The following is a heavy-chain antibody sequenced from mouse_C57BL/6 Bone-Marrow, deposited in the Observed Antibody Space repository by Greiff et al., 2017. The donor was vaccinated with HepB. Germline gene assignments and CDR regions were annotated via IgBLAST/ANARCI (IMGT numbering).Heavy chain of an antibody. J-gene: IGHJ4*01. V-gene: IGHV14-4*01. D-gene: IGHD2-2*01. CDR2: IDPENGDT. CDR1: GFNIKDDY. Sequence: EVQLKESGAELVRPGASVKLSCTASGFNIKDDYMHWVKQRPEQGLEWIGWIDPENGDTEYASKFQGKATITADTSSNTAYLQLSSLTSEDTAVYYCTTFGYDRGYAMDYWGQGTSVTVSS. CDR3: TTFGYDRGYAMDY.